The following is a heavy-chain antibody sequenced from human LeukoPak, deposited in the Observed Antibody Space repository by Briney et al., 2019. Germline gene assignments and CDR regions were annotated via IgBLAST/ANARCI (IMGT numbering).Heavy chain of an antibody. V-gene: IGHV3-30*18. CDR2: ISYDGSNK. J-gene: IGHJ4*02. CDR3: AKCPVTFGGVIIVTTGYFDY. D-gene: IGHD3-16*02. Sequence: GRSLRRSCTASGFTFSSYGMHWVRQAPGKGLEWVAVISYDGSNKYYADSVKGRFTISRDNSKNTLYLQMNSLRAEDTAVYYCAKCPVTFGGVIIVTTGYFDYWGQGTLVTASS. CDR1: GFTFSSYG.